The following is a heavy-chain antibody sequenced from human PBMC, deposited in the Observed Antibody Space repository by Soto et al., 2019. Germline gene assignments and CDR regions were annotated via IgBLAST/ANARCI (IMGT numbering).Heavy chain of an antibody. D-gene: IGHD3-22*01. J-gene: IGHJ6*02. CDR2: IYSGGST. V-gene: IGHV3-53*01. CDR1: GFTVSSNY. CDR3: ASASRAMIVVVNRRSYYYYGMDV. Sequence: EVQLVESGGGLIQPGGSLRLSCAASGFTVSSNYMSWVRQAPGKGLEWVSVIYSGGSTYYADSVKGRFTISRDNSKNTLYLQMNSLRAEDTAVYYCASASRAMIVVVNRRSYYYYGMDVWGQGTTVTVSS.